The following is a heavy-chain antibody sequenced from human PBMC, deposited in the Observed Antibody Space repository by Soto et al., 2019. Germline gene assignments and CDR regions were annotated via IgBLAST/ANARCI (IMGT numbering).Heavy chain of an antibody. Sequence: GGSLRLSCAASGFTFSSYAMSWVRQAPGKGLEWVSAISGSGGSTYYADSVKGRFTISRDNSKNTLYLQMSSLRAEDTAVYYCAKPGYCSSTSCYTGSSDYWGQGTLVTVSS. CDR1: GFTFSSYA. J-gene: IGHJ4*02. CDR3: AKPGYCSSTSCYTGSSDY. V-gene: IGHV3-23*01. D-gene: IGHD2-2*02. CDR2: ISGSGGST.